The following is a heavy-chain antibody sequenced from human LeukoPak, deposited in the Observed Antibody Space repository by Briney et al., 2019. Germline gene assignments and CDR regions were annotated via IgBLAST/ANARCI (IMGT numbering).Heavy chain of an antibody. V-gene: IGHV3-7*01. CDR2: IKQDGSEK. CDR1: GFTFSSYW. CDR3: ARCDSRGSWYVDSYFDY. Sequence: PGGSLRLSCAASGFTFSSYWMSWVRQAPGKGLEWVANIKQDGSEKYYVDSVKGRFTISRDNAKNSLYLQMNSLRGEDTAVYYCARCDSRGSWYVDSYFDYWGQGTLVTVSS. J-gene: IGHJ4*02. D-gene: IGHD6-13*01.